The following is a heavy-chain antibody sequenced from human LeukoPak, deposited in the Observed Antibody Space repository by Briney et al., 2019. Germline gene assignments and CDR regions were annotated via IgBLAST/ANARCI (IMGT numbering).Heavy chain of an antibody. CDR3: AKDLGSGYYPDY. V-gene: IGHV3-30*18. CDR1: GFTVSSNY. J-gene: IGHJ4*02. Sequence: PGGSLRLSCAASGFTVSSNYMSWVRQAPGKGLEWVAVISYDGSNKYYADSVKGRFTISRDNSKNTLYLQMNSLRAEDTAVYYCAKDLGSGYYPDYWGQGTLVTVSS. CDR2: ISYDGSNK. D-gene: IGHD3-22*01.